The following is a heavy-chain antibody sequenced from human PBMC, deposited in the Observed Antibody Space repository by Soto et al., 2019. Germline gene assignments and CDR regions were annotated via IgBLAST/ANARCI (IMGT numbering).Heavy chain of an antibody. CDR1: GFTFSSYS. J-gene: IGHJ4*02. V-gene: IGHV3-48*02. D-gene: IGHD1-26*01. CDR2: ISSSSSTI. Sequence: EVQLVESGGGLVQPGGSLRLSCAASGFTFSSYSMNWVRQAPGKGLEWVSYISSSSSTIYYADSVKGRFTISRDNAKNSLHLQSNSLRDEGTAVYYCACVPPIVGGLDYWGQGTLVSVSS. CDR3: ACVPPIVGGLDY.